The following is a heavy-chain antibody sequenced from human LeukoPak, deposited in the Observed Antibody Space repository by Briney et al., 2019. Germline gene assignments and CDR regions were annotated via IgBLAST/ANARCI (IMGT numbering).Heavy chain of an antibody. J-gene: IGHJ4*02. V-gene: IGHV3-48*01. CDR1: GFTFSSYS. D-gene: IGHD4-17*01. CDR3: ARSYGASDY. Sequence: GGSLRLSCAASGFTFSSYSMNWVRQALGKGLEWVSYISSSSSTIYYADSVKGRFTISRDNAKNSLYLQMNNLRADDTAVYFCARSYGASDYWGQGTLVTVSS. CDR2: ISSSSSTI.